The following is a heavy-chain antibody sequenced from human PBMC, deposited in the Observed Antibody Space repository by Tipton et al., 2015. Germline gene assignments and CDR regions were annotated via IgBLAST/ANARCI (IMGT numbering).Heavy chain of an antibody. V-gene: IGHV4-59*01. D-gene: IGHD3-16*02. CDR2: IHNSGRM. CDR1: GDSISTYY. J-gene: IGHJ5*02. Sequence: TLSLTCTVSGDSISTYYWSWIRQSPGKGPEWIAYIHNSGRMKYNPSLKSRVTISVDMSKNQFSLKLSSVTAADTAVYYCARYAWGSYRPNWFDPWGQGTLVTVSS. CDR3: ARYAWGSYRPNWFDP.